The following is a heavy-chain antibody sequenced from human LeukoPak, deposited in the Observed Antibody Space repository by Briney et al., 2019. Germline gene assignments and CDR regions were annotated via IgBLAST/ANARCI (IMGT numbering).Heavy chain of an antibody. CDR3: ARGQGKVTTDY. CDR1: GYTFTSYG. CDR2: MNPNSGNT. D-gene: IGHD4-17*01. Sequence: GASVKVSCKASGYTFTSYGINWVRQATGQRLEWMGWMNPNSGNTGFAQRFQGRVTMTRNTSISTAYMELSSLRSEDTAVYYCARGQGKVTTDYWGQGTLVTVSS. V-gene: IGHV1-8*02. J-gene: IGHJ4*02.